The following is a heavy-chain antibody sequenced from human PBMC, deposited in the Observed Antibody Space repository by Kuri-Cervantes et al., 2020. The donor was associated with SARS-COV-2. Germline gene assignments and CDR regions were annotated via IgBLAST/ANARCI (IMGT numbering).Heavy chain of an antibody. J-gene: IGHJ4*02. CDR2: IYSGGTT. D-gene: IGHD5-18*01. CDR1: GFTVSSNY. V-gene: IGHV3-66*01. CDR3: AKDQGDSYGISYFDY. Sequence: GGSLRLSCAASGFTVSSNYMSWVRQAPGKGLEWVSTIYSGGTTYYADSVKGRFTISRDNSADTLYLQMNSLRAEDTAVYYCAKDQGDSYGISYFDYWGQGTLVTVSS.